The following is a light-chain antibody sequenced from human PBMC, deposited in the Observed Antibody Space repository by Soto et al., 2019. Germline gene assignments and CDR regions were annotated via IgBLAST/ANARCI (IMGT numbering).Light chain of an antibody. CDR3: QQSSGIPYT. CDR1: QTISTY. J-gene: IGKJ2*01. CDR2: AAS. V-gene: IGKV1-39*01. Sequence: DIQMTQSPSSLSASVGDRVTITCRASQTISTYLNWYQQNPGKAPKLLIYAASSLQSGVPSRFSGSGSGTDFTLTISSLQPEDFATYYCQQSSGIPYTVGQGTKLEIK.